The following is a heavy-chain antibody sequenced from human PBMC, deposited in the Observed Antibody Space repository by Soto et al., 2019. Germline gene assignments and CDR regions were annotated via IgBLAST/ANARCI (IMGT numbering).Heavy chain of an antibody. Sequence: GSLRLSCAASGFTFSSYSMNWVRQAPGKGLEWVSYISSSSSTIYYADSVKGRFTISRDNAKNSLYLQMNSLRDEDTAVYYCARGWPGAILSGSYEMAFDIWGQGAMVTVSS. CDR2: ISSSSSTI. D-gene: IGHD1-26*01. CDR3: ARGWPGAILSGSYEMAFDI. CDR1: GFTFSSYS. V-gene: IGHV3-48*02. J-gene: IGHJ3*02.